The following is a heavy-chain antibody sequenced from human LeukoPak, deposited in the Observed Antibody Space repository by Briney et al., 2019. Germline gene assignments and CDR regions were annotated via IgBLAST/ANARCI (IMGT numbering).Heavy chain of an antibody. J-gene: IGHJ6*02. CDR3: AKKMGRGYDLGLLGDYYYYYGMDV. V-gene: IGHV3-23*01. Sequence: GGSLRLSCAASGFTFSSYAMSWVRQAPGKGLGWVSAISGSGGSTYYADSVKGRFTISRDNSKNTLYLQMNSLRAEDTAVYYCAKKMGRGYDLGLLGDYYYYYGMDVWGQGTTVTVSS. D-gene: IGHD5-12*01. CDR1: GFTFSSYA. CDR2: ISGSGGST.